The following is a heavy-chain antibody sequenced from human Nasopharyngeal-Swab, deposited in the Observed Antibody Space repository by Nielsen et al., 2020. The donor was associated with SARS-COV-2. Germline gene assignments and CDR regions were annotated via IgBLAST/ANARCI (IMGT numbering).Heavy chain of an antibody. CDR3: ARDQAGGGVLGY. Sequence: SVKVSCKASGGTFSSYAISWVRQAPGQGLEWMGGIIPIFGTANYAQKFQGGVTITADESTSTAYMELSSLRSEDTAVYYCARDQAGGGVLGYWGQGTLVTVSS. CDR1: GGTFSSYA. CDR2: IIPIFGTA. V-gene: IGHV1-69*13. J-gene: IGHJ4*02. D-gene: IGHD2-8*02.